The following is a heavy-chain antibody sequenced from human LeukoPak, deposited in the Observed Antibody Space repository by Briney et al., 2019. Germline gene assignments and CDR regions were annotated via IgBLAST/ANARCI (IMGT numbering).Heavy chain of an antibody. CDR2: ISITGSTT. V-gene: IGHV3-23*01. Sequence: GGSLRLSCAASGFTFSSYWMSWVRQAPGKGLEWVSTISITGSTTYYADSVKGRFTMSRDNSKNTVYLQVNTLRAEDTAVYYCAKGQERTRIAARPSAFEFWGQGTLVTVSS. J-gene: IGHJ4*02. CDR3: AKGQERTRIAARPSAFEF. D-gene: IGHD6-6*01. CDR1: GFTFSSYW.